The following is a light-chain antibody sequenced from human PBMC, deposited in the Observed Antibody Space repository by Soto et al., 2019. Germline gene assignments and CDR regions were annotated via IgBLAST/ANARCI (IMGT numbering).Light chain of an antibody. CDR2: EVN. V-gene: IGLV2-23*02. CDR1: SGDVGSYNL. J-gene: IGLJ2*01. CDR3: CSFAGASTLV. Sequence: QSVLTQPASVSGSPGQSITISCTGTSGDVGSYNLVSWYQQHPGKAPKLMIYEVNKRPSGVSNRFTGSKSGNTASLTISGLQAEDEADYYCCSFAGASTLVFGGGTQLTVL.